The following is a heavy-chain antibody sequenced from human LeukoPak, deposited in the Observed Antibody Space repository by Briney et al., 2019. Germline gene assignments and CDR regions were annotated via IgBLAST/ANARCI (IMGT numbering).Heavy chain of an antibody. J-gene: IGHJ4*02. V-gene: IGHV4-34*01. CDR2: INHSGST. Sequence: PSETLSLTCAVYGGSFSGYYWSWIRQPPGKGLEWIGEINHSGSTNYNPSLKSRVTISVDTSKNQFSLKLSSVTAADTALYYCAREKSSTIFGVVMAWPLDYWGQGTLVTVSS. CDR3: AREKSSTIFGVVMAWPLDY. CDR1: GGSFSGYY. D-gene: IGHD3-3*01.